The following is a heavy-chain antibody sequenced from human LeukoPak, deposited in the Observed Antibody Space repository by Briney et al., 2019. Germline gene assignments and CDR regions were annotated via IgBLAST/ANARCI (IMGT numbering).Heavy chain of an antibody. V-gene: IGHV3-30-3*01. J-gene: IGHJ6*02. CDR3: AREPSYDYGDYPSYGMDV. D-gene: IGHD4-17*01. Sequence: QTGGSLRLSCAASGFTFSSYAMHWVRQAPGKGLEWVAVISYDGSNKYYADSVKGRFTISRDNSKNTLFLQMNSLRAEDTAVYYCAREPSYDYGDYPSYGMDVWGQGTTVTVSS. CDR2: ISYDGSNK. CDR1: GFTFSSYA.